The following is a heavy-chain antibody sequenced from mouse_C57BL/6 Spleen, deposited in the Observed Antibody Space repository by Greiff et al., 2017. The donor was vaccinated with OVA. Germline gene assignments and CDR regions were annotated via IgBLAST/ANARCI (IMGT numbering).Heavy chain of an antibody. CDR1: GFTFTDYY. Sequence: EVKVEESGGGLVQPGGSLSLSCAASGFTFTDYYMSWVRQPPGKALEWLGFIRNKANGYTTEYSASVKGRFTISRDNSQSILYLQMNALRAEDSATYYCARYDGYYEFAYWGQGTLVTVSA. V-gene: IGHV7-3*01. D-gene: IGHD2-3*01. J-gene: IGHJ3*01. CDR2: IRNKANGYTT. CDR3: ARYDGYYEFAY.